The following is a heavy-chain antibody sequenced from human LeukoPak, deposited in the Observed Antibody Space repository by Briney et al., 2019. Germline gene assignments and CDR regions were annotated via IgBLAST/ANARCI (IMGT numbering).Heavy chain of an antibody. CDR2: ISAYNGNT. D-gene: IGHD2-2*01. CDR1: GYTFTSYG. J-gene: IGHJ5*02. V-gene: IGHV1-18*01. Sequence: GASVKVSCRASGYTFTSYGISWVRQAPGQGLEWMGWISAYNGNTNYAQKLQGRVTMTTDTSTSTAYMELRSLRSDDTAVYYCARVGCSSTSCRYNWFDPWGQGTLVTVSS. CDR3: ARVGCSSTSCRYNWFDP.